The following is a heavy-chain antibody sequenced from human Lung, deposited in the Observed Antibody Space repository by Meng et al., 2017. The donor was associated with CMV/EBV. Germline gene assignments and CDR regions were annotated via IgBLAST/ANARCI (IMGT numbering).Heavy chain of an antibody. Sequence: SXTLSLXCSVSGASVSSGSHYWSWIRQPPGKGPEYIGYIFYSGSTRYNSSLKSRVTMSVNTSKNQFSPKLTSVTAADTAVYYCARNFYSVVYMTTVNSFDYWGQGXLVTVSS. CDR2: IFYSGST. V-gene: IGHV4-61*01. J-gene: IGHJ4*02. CDR1: GASVSSGSHY. CDR3: ARNFYSVVYMTTVNSFDY. D-gene: IGHD4-11*01.